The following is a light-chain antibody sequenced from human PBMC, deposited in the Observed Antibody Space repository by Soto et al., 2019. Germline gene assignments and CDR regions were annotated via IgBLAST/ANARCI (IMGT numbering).Light chain of an antibody. CDR2: DVT. J-gene: IGLJ2*01. Sequence: QSVLTQPRSLSGSPGQSVTISCTGTSSDVGVYDYVSWYQHHPGKAPKLMIYDVTKRPSGVPDRFSGSKSGNTASLTISGLQADDEADYYCCSYAGGYTFGVFGGGTKLTVL. CDR3: CSYAGGYTFGV. V-gene: IGLV2-11*01. CDR1: SSDVGVYDY.